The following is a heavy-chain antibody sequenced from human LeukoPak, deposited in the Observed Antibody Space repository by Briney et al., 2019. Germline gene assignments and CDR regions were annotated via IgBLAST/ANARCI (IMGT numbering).Heavy chain of an antibody. D-gene: IGHD5-18*01. V-gene: IGHV4-34*01. CDR2: INHSAST. J-gene: IGHJ4*02. Sequence: SETLSLTCGVYGGSFSGYSWNWIRQPPGKGLEWIGEINHSASTDYNPSLKTRVTISVDTSKNQFSLKLSSVTAADTAVYYCATHPRSSYGYDYWGQGTLVTVS. CDR3: ATHPRSSYGYDY. CDR1: GGSFSGYS.